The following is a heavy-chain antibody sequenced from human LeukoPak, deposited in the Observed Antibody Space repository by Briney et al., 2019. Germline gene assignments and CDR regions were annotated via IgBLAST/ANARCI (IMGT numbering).Heavy chain of an antibody. CDR3: AKPPTLLRFLEWSPFDY. J-gene: IGHJ4*02. CDR1: GFTFSSYA. D-gene: IGHD3-3*01. V-gene: IGHV3-30*04. CDR2: ISYDGSNK. Sequence: PGRSLRLSCAASGFTFSSYAMHWVRQAPGKGLEWVAVISYDGSNKYYADSVKGRFTISRDNSKNTLYLQMNSLRAEDTAVYYCAKPPTLLRFLEWSPFDYWGQGTLVTVSS.